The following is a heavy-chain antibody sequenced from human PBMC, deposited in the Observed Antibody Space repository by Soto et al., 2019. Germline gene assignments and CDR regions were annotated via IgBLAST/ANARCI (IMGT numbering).Heavy chain of an antibody. V-gene: IGHV4-31*03. Sequence: QVQLQESGPGLVKPSQTLSLTCTVSGGSISSGGYYWSWIRQHPGKGLEWIGYIYYSGSTYYNPSLKSRVTISVDTSKTRFSLKLSSVTAADTAVYYCATLPRGWGAFDIWGQGTMVTVSS. CDR2: IYYSGST. CDR3: ATLPRGWGAFDI. CDR1: GGSISSGGYY. D-gene: IGHD3-10*01. J-gene: IGHJ3*02.